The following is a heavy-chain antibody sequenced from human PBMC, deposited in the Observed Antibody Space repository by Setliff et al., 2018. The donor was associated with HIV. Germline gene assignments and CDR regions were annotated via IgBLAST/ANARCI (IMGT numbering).Heavy chain of an antibody. Sequence: ASVKVSCKASGYTFTGYYMHWVRRAPGRGLEWVGWISPDSGGTNYSQKFQGRVTMTRDTSISTAYMDLSRLRSDDTAVYFRARVRVSTKSFDIWGQGTMVTVSS. CDR2: ISPDSGGT. D-gene: IGHD6-13*01. CDR1: GYTFTGYY. J-gene: IGHJ3*02. CDR3: ARVRVSTKSFDI. V-gene: IGHV1-2*02.